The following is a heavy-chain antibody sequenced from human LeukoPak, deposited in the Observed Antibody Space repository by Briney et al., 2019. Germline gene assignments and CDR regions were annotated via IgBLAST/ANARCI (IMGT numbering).Heavy chain of an antibody. V-gene: IGHV3-7*01. CDR1: GFTFSSYW. CDR2: IKQDGSEK. J-gene: IGHJ4*02. D-gene: IGHD2-15*01. Sequence: PGGSLRLSCAASGFTFSSYWMSWVRQAPGKGLEWVANIKQDGSEKYYVDSVKGRFTISRDNAKNSLYLQMNSVRAEDTAVYYCARDQSRGVVAWSPNYWGQGTLVTVSS. CDR3: ARDQSRGVVAWSPNY.